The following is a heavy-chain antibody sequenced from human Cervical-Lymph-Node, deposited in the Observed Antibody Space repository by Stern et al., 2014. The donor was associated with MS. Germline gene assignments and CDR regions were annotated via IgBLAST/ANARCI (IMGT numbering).Heavy chain of an antibody. CDR2: IYYSGST. V-gene: IGHV4-39*01. CDR3: ASLSGITLNLDWYFDL. J-gene: IGHJ2*01. CDR1: GGSISSSSYY. D-gene: IGHD1-26*01. Sequence: QVQLQESGPGLVKPSETLSLTCTVSGGSISSSSYYWGWIRQPPGKGLEWIGSIYYSGSTYYNPSLKSRVTISVDTSKNQFFLKLGSVTAADTAVYYCASLSGITLNLDWYFDLWGRGTLVTVSS.